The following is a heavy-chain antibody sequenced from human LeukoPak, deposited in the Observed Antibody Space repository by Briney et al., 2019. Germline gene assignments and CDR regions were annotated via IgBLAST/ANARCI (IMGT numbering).Heavy chain of an antibody. CDR3: ARDSLFHYYFDY. CDR2: VNSDGSNT. V-gene: IGHV3-74*01. CDR1: GFTFSSHW. J-gene: IGHJ4*02. Sequence: GGSLRLSCAASGFTFSSHWMDWVRQAPGKGLVWVSRVNSDGSNTYYADSVKGRFTISRDNAKNTLYLQMNSLRAEDTAAYYCARDSLFHYYFDYWGQGTLVTVSS. D-gene: IGHD3-10*01.